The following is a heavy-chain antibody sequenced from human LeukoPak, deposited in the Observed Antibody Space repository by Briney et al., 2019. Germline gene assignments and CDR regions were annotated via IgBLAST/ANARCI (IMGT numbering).Heavy chain of an antibody. Sequence: GGSLTLSCAPSGFTFSSYAMRWVRQPPGRGLEWVAVISYDGSNKYYADSVKGRFTISRDNSKNTLYLQMNSLRAEDTAVYYCARDTAGDSSSWYYWFDPWGQGTLVTVSS. J-gene: IGHJ5*02. V-gene: IGHV3-30*01. CDR3: ARDTAGDSSSWYYWFDP. CDR1: GFTFSSYA. D-gene: IGHD6-13*01. CDR2: ISYDGSNK.